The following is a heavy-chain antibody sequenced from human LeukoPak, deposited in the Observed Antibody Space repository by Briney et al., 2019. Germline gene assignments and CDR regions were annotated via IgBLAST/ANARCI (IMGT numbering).Heavy chain of an antibody. V-gene: IGHV1-8*01. CDR2: MNPNSGNT. D-gene: IGHD6-19*01. Sequence: ASVKVSCKASGYTFTSYDINWVRQATGQGREWMGWMNPNSGNTGYAQKFQGRVTMTRNTSISTAYMELSSLRSEDTAVYYCARGSVAGTLGYYYYMDVWGKGTTVTVSS. CDR1: GYTFTSYD. CDR3: ARGSVAGTLGYYYYMDV. J-gene: IGHJ6*03.